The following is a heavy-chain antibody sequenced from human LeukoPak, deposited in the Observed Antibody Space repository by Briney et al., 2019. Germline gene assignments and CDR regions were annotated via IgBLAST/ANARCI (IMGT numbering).Heavy chain of an antibody. CDR1: GFTFGDYH. V-gene: IGHV3-11*01. Sequence: GGSLGLSCAASGFTFGDYHMNWIRQAPGKGLEWLSYISSGGNTIYYADSVKGRFTVSRDNSKNSLYLQMNSLRADDTAVYYCARGLQYHFDSWGQGTLVTVSS. D-gene: IGHD2-15*01. J-gene: IGHJ4*02. CDR2: ISSGGNTI. CDR3: ARGLQYHFDS.